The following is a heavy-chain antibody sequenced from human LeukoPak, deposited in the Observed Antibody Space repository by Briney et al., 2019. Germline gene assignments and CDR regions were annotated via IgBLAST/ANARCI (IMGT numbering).Heavy chain of an antibody. Sequence: GGSLRLSCAASGFTFSSYSMNWVRQAPGKGLEWVSSISSSSSYIYYADSVKGRFTISRDNAKNSLYLQMTSLTAEDTAAYYCASSPNYDIFTGYPRDYWGQGTLVTVSS. J-gene: IGHJ4*02. CDR2: ISSSSSYI. CDR1: GFTFSSYS. CDR3: ASSPNYDIFTGYPRDY. D-gene: IGHD3-9*01. V-gene: IGHV3-21*01.